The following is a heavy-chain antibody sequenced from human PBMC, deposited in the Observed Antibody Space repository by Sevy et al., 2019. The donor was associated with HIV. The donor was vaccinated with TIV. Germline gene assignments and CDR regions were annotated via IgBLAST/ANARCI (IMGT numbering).Heavy chain of an antibody. V-gene: IGHV4-59*01. CDR3: ARAYSNYYYAMDV. J-gene: IGHJ6*02. D-gene: IGHD4-4*01. CDR2: IYYSGRT. Sequence: SETLSLTCTVSGDSISGYYWSWIRQPPGKGVEWIGYIYYSGRTDYNPSLKSRVIISQDTSKNQFSLKLTSVTAADTAVYFCARAYSNYYYAMDVWGQGTTVTVSS. CDR1: GDSISGYY.